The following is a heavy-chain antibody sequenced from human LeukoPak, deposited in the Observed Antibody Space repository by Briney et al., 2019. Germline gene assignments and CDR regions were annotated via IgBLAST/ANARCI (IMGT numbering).Heavy chain of an antibody. CDR3: ARHHRTNGEDY. Sequence: SETLSLTCAVSGGSISSGGYSWSWLRQPPGKGLEWIGYIYYSGSTYYNPSLKSRVTISLDTSKNQFSLKLSSVTAADTAVYYCARHHRTNGEDYWGQGTLVTVSS. CDR1: GGSISSGGYS. J-gene: IGHJ4*02. CDR2: IYYSGST. V-gene: IGHV4-30-4*07. D-gene: IGHD3-10*01.